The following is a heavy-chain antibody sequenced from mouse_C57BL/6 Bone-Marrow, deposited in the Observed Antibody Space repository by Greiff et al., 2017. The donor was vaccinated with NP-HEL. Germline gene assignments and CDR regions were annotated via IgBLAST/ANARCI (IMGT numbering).Heavy chain of an antibody. CDR3: ARDGPIYYDYDYYAMDY. CDR1: GYTFPSYW. D-gene: IGHD2-4*01. CDR2: IDPSDSYT. V-gene: IGHV1-69*01. J-gene: IGHJ4*01. Sequence: QVQLQQPGAELVMPGASVKLSCKASGYTFPSYWMHWVKQRPGQGLEWIGEIDPSDSYTNYNQKFKGKSTLTVDKSSSTAYMQLSSLTSEDSAVYYCARDGPIYYDYDYYAMDYWGQGTSVTVSS.